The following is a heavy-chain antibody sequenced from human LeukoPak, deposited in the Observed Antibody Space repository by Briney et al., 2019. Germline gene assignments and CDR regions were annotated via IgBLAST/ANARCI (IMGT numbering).Heavy chain of an antibody. V-gene: IGHV4-4*07. J-gene: IGHJ4*02. Sequence: PSETLSLTCTVSGGSISSYYWSWIRQPAVKGLEWIGRIYTSGSTNYNPSLKSRVTMSVDTSKNQFSLKLSSVTAADTAVYYCARDYRIPRLSNKRYYFDYWGQGTLVTVSS. D-gene: IGHD1/OR15-1a*01. CDR2: IYTSGST. CDR1: GGSISSYY. CDR3: ARDYRIPRLSNKRYYFDY.